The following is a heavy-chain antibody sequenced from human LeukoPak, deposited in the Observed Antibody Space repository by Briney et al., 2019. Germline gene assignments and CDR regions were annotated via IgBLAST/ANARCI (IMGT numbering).Heavy chain of an antibody. Sequence: ASVKVSCKASGYTFTGYYMHCVRHAPGQGLEWMGWINTNSGGTNYAQEFQGWVTMTRDTYISTAYMELSRLRADDTAVYYCARGGSGFDYWGQGTLVTVSS. D-gene: IGHD6-19*01. V-gene: IGHV1-2*04. CDR1: GYTFTGYY. CDR3: ARGGSGFDY. J-gene: IGHJ4*02. CDR2: INTNSGGT.